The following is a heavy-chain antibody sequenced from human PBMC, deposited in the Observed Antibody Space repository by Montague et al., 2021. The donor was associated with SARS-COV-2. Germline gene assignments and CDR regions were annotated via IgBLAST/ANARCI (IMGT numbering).Heavy chain of an antibody. V-gene: IGHV3-48*03. J-gene: IGHJ4*02. D-gene: IGHD1-1*01. CDR2: INRAGDTL. CDR1: GFIFSHFE. Sequence: SLRLSCAASGFIFSHFEMNWVRQAPGKGLEWVSHINRAGDTLYYADSVGGRFTISRDNAKNSLYLHMSSLSVEDTAVYYCVREGLEPFDFDYWGQGTLVTVSS. CDR3: VREGLEPFDFDY.